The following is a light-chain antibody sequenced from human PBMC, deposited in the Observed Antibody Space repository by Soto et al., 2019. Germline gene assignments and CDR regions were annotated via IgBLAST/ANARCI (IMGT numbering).Light chain of an antibody. Sequence: QSVLTQPASVSGSLGQSITISCTGTSSDIGGYKYVSWDQQHPGKAPKLIIFEVSNRPSGVSDRFSGSNSGNTASLTISGLKAEDEADYWCTSYSRYRRLLFGAGTKVTV. CDR1: SSDIGGYKY. V-gene: IGLV2-14*01. CDR3: TSYSRYRRLL. J-gene: IGLJ3*02. CDR2: EVS.